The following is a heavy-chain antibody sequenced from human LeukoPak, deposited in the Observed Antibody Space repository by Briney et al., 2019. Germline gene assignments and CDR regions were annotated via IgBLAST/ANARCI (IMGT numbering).Heavy chain of an antibody. CDR1: GYTFTSYA. CDR3: AKRGEVSGLGGAGFDY. V-gene: IGHV1-3*01. D-gene: IGHD3-10*01. CDR2: INAGNGNT. J-gene: IGHJ4*02. Sequence: WASVKVSCKASGYTFTSYAMHWVRQAPGQRLEWMGWINAGNGNTKYSQKFQGRVTITRDTSASTAYMELSSLRSEDTAVYYCAKRGEVSGLGGAGFDYWGQGTLVTVSS.